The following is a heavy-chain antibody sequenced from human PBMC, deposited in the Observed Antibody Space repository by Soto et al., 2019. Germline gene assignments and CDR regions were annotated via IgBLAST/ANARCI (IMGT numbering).Heavy chain of an antibody. CDR3: ANVLRGAFDI. D-gene: IGHD2-15*01. Sequence: AASVKVSCKASGYTFTELSMHWVRQAPGKGLEWMGGFDPEDGETNYAQKFQGRVTMTEDTSTDTAYMELSSLRSEDTAVYYCANVLRGAFDIWGQGTMVTVSS. CDR2: FDPEDGET. V-gene: IGHV1-24*01. J-gene: IGHJ3*02. CDR1: GYTFTELS.